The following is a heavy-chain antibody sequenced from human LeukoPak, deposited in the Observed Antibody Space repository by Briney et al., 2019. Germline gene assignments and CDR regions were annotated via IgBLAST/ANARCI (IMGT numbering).Heavy chain of an antibody. CDR1: GGSFSGYY. CDR2: INHSGST. CDR3: ARRGDYYDSRGLNY. Sequence: SSETLSLTCAVSGGSFSGYYRSWIRQPPGKGLEWIGVINHSGSTNYNPSLKSRVTISVDKSKNQFSLKLSSVTAADTAVYYCARRGDYYDSRGLNYWGQGTLVTVSS. V-gene: IGHV4-34*01. J-gene: IGHJ4*02. D-gene: IGHD3-22*01.